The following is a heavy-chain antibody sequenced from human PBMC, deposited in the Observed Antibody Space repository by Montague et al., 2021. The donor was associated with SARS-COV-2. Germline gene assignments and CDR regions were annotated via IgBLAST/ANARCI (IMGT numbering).Heavy chain of an antibody. CDR3: ARGSVFRYYDFLTGSRSYFGY. CDR1: GGSFSGYY. V-gene: IGHV4-34*01. D-gene: IGHD3-9*01. CDR2: INLSGST. Sequence: SETLSLTCAVYGGSFSGYYWSWIRQPPGTGLEWIGEINLSGSTKYKSSLKSRVTISADTSKKQFSLKMSSVTAADTAVYYCARGSVFRYYDFLTGSRSYFGYSGQGSLVTVAS. J-gene: IGHJ4*02.